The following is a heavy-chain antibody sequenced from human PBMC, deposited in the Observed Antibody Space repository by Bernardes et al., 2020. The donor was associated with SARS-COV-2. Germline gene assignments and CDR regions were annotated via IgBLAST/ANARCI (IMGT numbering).Heavy chain of an antibody. CDR1: GFIFRRSW. CDR3: ARDDYGGNLDY. D-gene: IGHD2-15*01. CDR2: IKGDGSSP. J-gene: IGHJ4*02. Sequence: VGSLLLSCAASGFIFRRSWMHWVRQAPGPGLVWVSRIKGDGSSPSYAGSVKGRFTISRDNAKNTLYLQMNSLRAEDTAVYYCARDDYGGNLDYWGQGSLVTVSS. V-gene: IGHV3-74*01.